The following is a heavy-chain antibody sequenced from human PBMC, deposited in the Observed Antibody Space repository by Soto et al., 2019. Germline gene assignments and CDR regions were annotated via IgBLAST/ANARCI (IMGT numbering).Heavy chain of an antibody. D-gene: IGHD3-10*01. CDR1: GFTFSSYS. Sequence: GGSLRLSCAASGFTFSSYSMNWVRQAPGKGLEWVSSISSSSSYIYYADSVKGRFTISRDNAKNSLYLQMNSLRAEDTAVYYCARARRAIGPVYGSGSLSHWGQGTLVTVSS. V-gene: IGHV3-21*01. CDR3: ARARRAIGPVYGSGSLSH. J-gene: IGHJ4*02. CDR2: ISSSSSYI.